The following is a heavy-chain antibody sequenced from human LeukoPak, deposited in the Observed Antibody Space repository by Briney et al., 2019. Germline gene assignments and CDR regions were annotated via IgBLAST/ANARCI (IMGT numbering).Heavy chain of an antibody. CDR1: GFTFSSYA. D-gene: IGHD3-9*01. J-gene: IGHJ4*02. V-gene: IGHV3-30*04. CDR2: ISYGGSNK. CDR3: AKMYDILTGYYNYFDY. Sequence: GGSLRLSCAASGFTFSSYAVHWVRQAPGKGLEWVAVISYGGSNKYYADSVKGRFTISRDNSKNTLYLQMNSLRAEDTAVYYCAKMYDILTGYYNYFDYWGQGTLVTVSS.